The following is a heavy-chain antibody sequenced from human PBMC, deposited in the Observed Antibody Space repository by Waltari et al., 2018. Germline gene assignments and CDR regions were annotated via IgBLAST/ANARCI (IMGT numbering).Heavy chain of an antibody. J-gene: IGHJ4*02. D-gene: IGHD6-13*01. CDR2: IYYSGST. Sequence: QLQLQESGPGLVKPSETLSLTCTVSGGSISSSSYYWGWIRQPPGKGLEWIGSIYYSGSTYYNPSLKSRVTISVDTSKNQFSLKLSSVTAADTAVYYCARVRSSSWYSRQYFDYWGQGTLVTVSS. CDR3: ARVRSSSWYSRQYFDY. CDR1: GGSISSSSYY. V-gene: IGHV4-39*07.